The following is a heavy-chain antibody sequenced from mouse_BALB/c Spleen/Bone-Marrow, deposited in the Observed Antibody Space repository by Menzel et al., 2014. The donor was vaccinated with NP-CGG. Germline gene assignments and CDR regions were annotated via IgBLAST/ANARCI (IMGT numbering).Heavy chain of an antibody. CDR3: ARDGNYRYAMDY. CDR2: INPSNGRT. V-gene: IGHV1S81*02. J-gene: IGHJ4*01. CDR1: GFTFTSYW. D-gene: IGHD2-1*01. Sequence: QVQLQQSGAELVKPGASVKLSCTASGFTFTSYWIHWVKQRPGQGPEWIGEINPSNGRTNYNEKFKSKATLTEDKSSSTAYMQLSSLTSEDSAVYYCARDGNYRYAMDYWGQGTSVTVSS.